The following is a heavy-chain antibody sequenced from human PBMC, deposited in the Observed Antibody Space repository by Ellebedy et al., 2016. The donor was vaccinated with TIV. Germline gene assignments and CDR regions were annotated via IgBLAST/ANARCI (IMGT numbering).Heavy chain of an antibody. J-gene: IGHJ4*02. V-gene: IGHV4-34*01. CDR2: INHSGST. Sequence: SETLSLTCAVYGGSFSGYYWSWIRQPPGKGLEWIGEINHSGSTNYNPSLKSRVTISVDTSKNQFSLKLSSVTAADTAVYYCARGHVAARPGFFDYWGQGTLVTVSS. CDR1: GGSFSGYY. CDR3: ARGHVAARPGFFDY. D-gene: IGHD6-6*01.